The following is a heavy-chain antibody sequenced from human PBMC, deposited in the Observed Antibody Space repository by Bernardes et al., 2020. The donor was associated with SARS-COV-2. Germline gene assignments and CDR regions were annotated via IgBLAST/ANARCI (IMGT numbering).Heavy chain of an antibody. J-gene: IGHJ6*03. CDR1: GGSISSYY. CDR3: ARGVLRYFRYMDV. V-gene: IGHV4-59*01. Sequence: SETLSLTCTVSGGSISSYYWSRIRQPPGKGLEWIGYIYYSGSTNYNPSLKSRVTISVDTSKNQFSLKLSSVTAADTAVYYCARGVLRYFRYMDVWGKGTTVTVSS. CDR2: IYYSGST. D-gene: IGHD3-9*01.